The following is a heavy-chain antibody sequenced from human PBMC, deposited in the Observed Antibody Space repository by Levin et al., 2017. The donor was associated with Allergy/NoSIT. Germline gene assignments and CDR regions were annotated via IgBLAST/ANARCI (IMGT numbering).Heavy chain of an antibody. V-gene: IGHV4-4*02. J-gene: IGHJ3*02. CDR2: IYHSGST. CDR3: ASQVVAATPGAFDI. Sequence: SETLSLTCAVSGGSISSSNWWSWVRHPPGKGLEWIGEIYHSGSTNYNPSLKSRVTISVDKSKNQFSLKLSSVTAADTAVYYCASQVVAATPGAFDIWGQGTMVTVSS. CDR1: GGSISSSNW. D-gene: IGHD2-15*01.